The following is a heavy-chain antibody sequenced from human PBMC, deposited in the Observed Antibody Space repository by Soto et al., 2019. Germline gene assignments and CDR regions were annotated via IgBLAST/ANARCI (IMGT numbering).Heavy chain of an antibody. Sequence: QVQLVESGGGVVQPGRSLRLSCAASGFTFSNYAMYWVRQAPGKGLEWVAVISYDGNNKYYADSVKGRFTISRDNSKKTLYLKVXSLRAEDTAVDYCARAGCDGGTCYTLVGLRYGMDVWGQGTTVTVSS. CDR1: GFTFSNYA. CDR3: ARAGCDGGTCYTLVGLRYGMDV. CDR2: ISYDGNNK. D-gene: IGHD2-15*01. V-gene: IGHV3-30-3*01. J-gene: IGHJ6*02.